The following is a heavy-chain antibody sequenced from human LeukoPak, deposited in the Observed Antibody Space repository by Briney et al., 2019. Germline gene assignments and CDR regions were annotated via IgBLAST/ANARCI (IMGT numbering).Heavy chain of an antibody. D-gene: IGHD6-19*01. J-gene: IGHJ4*02. CDR1: GFTFSNYV. V-gene: IGHV3-64*01. Sequence: GGSLRLSCAASGFTFSNYVMHWVRQAPGKGLEYVSAISSNGGSTYYANSVKGRFTISRDNSKNTLYLQMGSLRAEDMAVYYCARDTGKFVAVAAYWGQGTLVTVSS. CDR3: ARDTGKFVAVAAY. CDR2: ISSNGGST.